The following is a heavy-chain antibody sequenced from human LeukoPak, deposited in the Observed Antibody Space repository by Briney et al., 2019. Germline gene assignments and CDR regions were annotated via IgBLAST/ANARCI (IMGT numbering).Heavy chain of an antibody. CDR2: IIPILNIT. J-gene: IGHJ3*02. CDR1: GGTFITYA. Sequence: SVKVSCKASGGTFITYAISWVRQAPGQGLEWMGRIIPILNITNYAQKFQGRVTITADKSTNTAYMELSNLRSEDTAVYYCARKYSSSYDAFDIWGQGTMVTVSS. D-gene: IGHD6-13*01. CDR3: ARKYSSSYDAFDI. V-gene: IGHV1-69*04.